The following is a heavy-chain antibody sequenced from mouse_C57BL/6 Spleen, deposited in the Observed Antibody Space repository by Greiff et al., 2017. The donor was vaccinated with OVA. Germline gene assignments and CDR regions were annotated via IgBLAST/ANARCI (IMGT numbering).Heavy chain of an antibody. Sequence: VQLKQSGPELVKPGASVKISCKASGYSFTDYNMNWVKQSNGKSLEWIGVINPNYGTTSYNQKFKGKATLTVDQSSSTAYMQLNSLTSEDSAVYYCARPRTAQATYLFDYWGQGTTLTVSS. CDR1: GYSFTDYN. D-gene: IGHD3-2*02. J-gene: IGHJ2*01. CDR3: ARPRTAQATYLFDY. V-gene: IGHV1-39*01. CDR2: INPNYGTT.